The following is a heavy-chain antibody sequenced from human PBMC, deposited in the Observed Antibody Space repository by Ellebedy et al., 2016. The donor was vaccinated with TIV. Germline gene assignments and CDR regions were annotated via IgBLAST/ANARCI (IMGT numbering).Heavy chain of an antibody. CDR1: GFSFRSYW. CDR3: ARRGSYGDYAVQINSWFDP. D-gene: IGHD4-17*01. V-gene: IGHV3-7*01. Sequence: PGGSLRLSCAASGFSFRSYWMSWVRQAPGKGLEWVANIYQDGSDEYFVDSVKGRFTISRDNDNKALILQMNSLRVEDTDVYYCARRGSYGDYAVQINSWFDPWGQGTLVTVSS. J-gene: IGHJ5*02. CDR2: IYQDGSDE.